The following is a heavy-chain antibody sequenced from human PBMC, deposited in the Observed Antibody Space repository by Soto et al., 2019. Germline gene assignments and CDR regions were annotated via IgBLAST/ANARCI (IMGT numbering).Heavy chain of an antibody. D-gene: IGHD6-19*01. CDR1: GGSISSGGYY. CDR2: IYYSWST. J-gene: IGHJ4*03. CDR3: ARLGYSSSL. V-gene: IGHV4-31*03. Sequence: PSETLSLTCTVSGGSISSGGYYLSWIRQHPGKGLEWIGYIYYSWSTYYNPSLKSRVTISVEKYKNQFSLNMSSVTAADTAVYHCARLGYSSSLWGQGSMVTVSS.